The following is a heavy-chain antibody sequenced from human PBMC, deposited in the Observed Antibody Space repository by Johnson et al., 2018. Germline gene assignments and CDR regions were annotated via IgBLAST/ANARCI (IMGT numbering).Heavy chain of an antibody. Sequence: QVQLVESGGGVVQPGRSLRLSCAASGFTFSSYGMHWVRQAPGKGLEWVAVISYDGSNKYYEDSVKGRFTLSRDNSKNTMYLPMNSLRAEDTAVYYCAKGTAEQWLVFAFDIWGQGTMVTVSS. CDR2: ISYDGSNK. J-gene: IGHJ3*02. CDR3: AKGTAEQWLVFAFDI. V-gene: IGHV3-30*18. CDR1: GFTFSSYG. D-gene: IGHD6-19*01.